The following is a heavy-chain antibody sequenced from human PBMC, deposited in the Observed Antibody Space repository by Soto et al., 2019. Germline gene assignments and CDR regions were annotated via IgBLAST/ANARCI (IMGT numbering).Heavy chain of an antibody. CDR3: ARDMGYYGSGSYYV. Sequence: QVQLQQWGAGLLKPSETLSLTCAVYGGSFSGYYWSWIRQPPGKGLEWIGEINHSGSTNYNPSLKSQVTISVDTSKNQFSLKLSSVTAADTAVYYCARDMGYYGSGSYYVWGQGTLVTVSS. CDR1: GGSFSGYY. D-gene: IGHD3-10*01. J-gene: IGHJ4*02. CDR2: INHSGST. V-gene: IGHV4-34*01.